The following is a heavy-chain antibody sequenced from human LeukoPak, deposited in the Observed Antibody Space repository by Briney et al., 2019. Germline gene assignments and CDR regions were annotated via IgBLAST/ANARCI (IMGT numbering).Heavy chain of an antibody. V-gene: IGHV2-5*01. Sequence: SGPTLVKPTQTLTLTCTFSGFSLSTSGVGVGWIRQPPGKALEWLALIYWNDDERYSPSLKSRLTITKDTSKNHVVLTMTNMDPVDTATYYCAHSQGSGSYYNSWYYYYMDVWGKGTTVTVSS. CDR2: IYWNDDE. D-gene: IGHD3-10*01. CDR1: GFSLSTSGVG. CDR3: AHSQGSGSYYNSWYYYYMDV. J-gene: IGHJ6*03.